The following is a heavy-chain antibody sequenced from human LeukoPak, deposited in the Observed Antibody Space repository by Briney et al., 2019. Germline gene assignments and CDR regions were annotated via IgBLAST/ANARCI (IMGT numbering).Heavy chain of an antibody. J-gene: IGHJ4*02. CDR3: TTEPRAYYDILTGYYTHGY. D-gene: IGHD3-9*01. Sequence: PGGSLRLSCAASGLIFSSYAMSWVRQAPGKGLEWVGRIKSKTDGGTTDYAAPVKGRFTISRDDSKNTLYLQMNSLKTEDTAVYYCTTEPRAYYDILTGYYTHGYWGQGTLVTVSS. V-gene: IGHV3-15*01. CDR2: IKSKTDGGTT. CDR1: GLIFSSYA.